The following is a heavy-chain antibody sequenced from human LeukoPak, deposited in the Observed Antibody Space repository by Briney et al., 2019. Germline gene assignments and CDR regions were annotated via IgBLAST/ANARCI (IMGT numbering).Heavy chain of an antibody. CDR1: GYSITTAYY. V-gene: IGHV4-38-2*02. Sequence: SETLSLTCSVSGYSITTAYYWGWIRQVPGKGVEWIASLYHSGVTYYTPSLEGRATISLDTSKNQYSLRIDSVTAADTAVYYCARSGGSQDRSTGTCYLDYWYFDVWGRGTLVTVSS. J-gene: IGHJ2*01. CDR3: ARSGGSQDRSTGTCYLDYWYFDV. CDR2: LYHSGVT. D-gene: IGHD2-2*01.